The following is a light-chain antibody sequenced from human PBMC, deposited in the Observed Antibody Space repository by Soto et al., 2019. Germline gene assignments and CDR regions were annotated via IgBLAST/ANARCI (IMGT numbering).Light chain of an antibody. Sequence: DIQLTQSPSTLSASVGDRVTITCRASQSIASWLAWYQQKPGKAPKLLIYDASTLESGVPARFSGSGSGTEFTLTISILQPDDLATYYCQQFNSPLFTFGPGTTVDL. CDR1: QSIASW. CDR3: QQFNSPLFT. CDR2: DAS. V-gene: IGKV1-5*01. J-gene: IGKJ3*01.